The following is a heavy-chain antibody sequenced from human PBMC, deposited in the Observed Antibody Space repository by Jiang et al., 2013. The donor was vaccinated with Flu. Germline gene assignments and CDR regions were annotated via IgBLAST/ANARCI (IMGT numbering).Heavy chain of an antibody. CDR3: ARRTPYCSSTSCSSWYFDY. V-gene: IGHV4-39*01. CDR2: IYYSGST. D-gene: IGHD2-2*01. CDR1: GGSISSSSYY. J-gene: IGHJ4*02. Sequence: VKPSETLSLTCTVSGGSISSSSYYWGWIRQPPGKGLEWIGSIYYSGSTYYNPSLKSRVTISVDTSKNQFSLKLSSVTAADTAVYYCARRTPYCSSTSCSSWYFDYWGQGTLVTVSS.